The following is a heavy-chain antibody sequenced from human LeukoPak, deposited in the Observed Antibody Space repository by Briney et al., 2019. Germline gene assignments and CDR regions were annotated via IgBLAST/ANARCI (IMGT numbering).Heavy chain of an antibody. D-gene: IGHD1-26*01. CDR1: GESFSAHY. CDR3: ARPTYRSGTGGFDY. Sequence: PSETLSLTCAVFGESFSAHYWSWIRQSPEKGLEWIGEINLSGSTNYNPSFKSRVIWSVDTSKNHFSLKLSSVTAADTAVYYCARPTYRSGTGGFDYWGQGSLVTVSS. J-gene: IGHJ4*02. CDR2: INLSGST. V-gene: IGHV4-34*01.